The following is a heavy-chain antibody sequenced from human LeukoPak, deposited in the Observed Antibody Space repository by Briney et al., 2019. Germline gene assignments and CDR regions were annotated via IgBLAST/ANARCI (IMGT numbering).Heavy chain of an antibody. CDR1: GFTFSSYS. V-gene: IGHV3-48*01. D-gene: IGHD2-2*01. CDR3: ARSGPCSSTTCSLGTGDY. J-gene: IGHJ4*02. CDR2: MSGSSSTI. Sequence: GGSLRLSCAASGFTFSSYSMNWVRQAPGKGLEWVSYMSGSSSTIYYADSVKGRFIISRDNAKNSLYLQMNSLRAEDTAVYYCARSGPCSSTTCSLGTGDYWGQGTLVTVSS.